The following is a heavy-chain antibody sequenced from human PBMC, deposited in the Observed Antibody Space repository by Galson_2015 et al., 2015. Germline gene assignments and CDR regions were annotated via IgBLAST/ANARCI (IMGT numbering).Heavy chain of an antibody. CDR3: AKEQGQRFLDAFDI. J-gene: IGHJ3*02. CDR2: ISYDGSNK. Sequence: SLRLSCAASGFTFSSYGMHWVRQAPGKGLEWVAVISYDGSNKYYADSVKGRFTISRGNSKNTLYLQMNSLRAEDTAVYYCAKEQGQRFLDAFDIWGQGTMVTVSS. CDR1: GFTFSSYG. D-gene: IGHD3-3*01. V-gene: IGHV3-30*18.